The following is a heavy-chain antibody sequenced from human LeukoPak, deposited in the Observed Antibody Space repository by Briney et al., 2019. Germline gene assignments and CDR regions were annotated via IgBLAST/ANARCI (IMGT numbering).Heavy chain of an antibody. CDR3: AKDHLGMDMIVVVLDS. J-gene: IGHJ4*02. CDR1: GFTLSKNW. D-gene: IGHD3-22*01. CDR2: ITTDETSL. V-gene: IGHV3-74*01. Sequence: GGSLRLSCTGSGFTLSKNWVYWVRQAPGERLVWVSRITTDETSLSYAASVKGRLTISRDNARDTVYLQMNNLRVDDTAVYYCAKDHLGMDMIVVVLDSWGLGTLVTVSS.